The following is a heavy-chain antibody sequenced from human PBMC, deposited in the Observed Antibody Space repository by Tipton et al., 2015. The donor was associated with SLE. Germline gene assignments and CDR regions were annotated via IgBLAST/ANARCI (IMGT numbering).Heavy chain of an antibody. D-gene: IGHD1-1*01. CDR2: IWYDGSNK. CDR3: ARGEDWSLYCYYMDV. J-gene: IGHJ6*03. CDR1: GFTFSSYG. Sequence: SLRLSCAASGFTFSSYGMHWVRQAPGKGLEWVAVIWYDGSNKYYADSVKGRFTISRDNPKNTLYLQMNSLRAEDTAVYYCARGEDWSLYCYYMDVWGKGTTVTVSS. V-gene: IGHV3-33*01.